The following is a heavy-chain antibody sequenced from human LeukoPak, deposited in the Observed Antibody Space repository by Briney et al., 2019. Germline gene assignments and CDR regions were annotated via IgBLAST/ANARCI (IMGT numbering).Heavy chain of an antibody. Sequence: GGSLRLSCAASGFTYSRYAMSWVRQAPGKGLEWVSTISGSDGSTYYADSVKGRFTISRDNSKNTLYLQMNSLRAEDTAVYYCAKRGSGPFFMDVWGQGTTVTVSS. CDR3: AKRGSGPFFMDV. D-gene: IGHD3-10*01. J-gene: IGHJ6*02. CDR1: GFTYSRYA. V-gene: IGHV3-23*01. CDR2: ISGSDGST.